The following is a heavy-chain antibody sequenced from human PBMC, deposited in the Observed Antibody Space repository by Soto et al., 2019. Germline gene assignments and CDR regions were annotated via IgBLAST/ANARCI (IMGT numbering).Heavy chain of an antibody. CDR3: ATNYGSGSTHFDY. D-gene: IGHD3-10*01. V-gene: IGHV1-69*02. J-gene: IGHJ4*02. CDR1: GDTFNFYT. CDR2: IIPMLGMS. Sequence: QVQLVQSGAEVKKPGSPVRVSCTASGDTFNFYTISWVRQVPGQGPEWMGRIIPMLGMSNYAQKFQGRVTIMADKXTSTVYMNLSGLTSEDTAVYYCATNYGSGSTHFDYGGQGTLVTVSS.